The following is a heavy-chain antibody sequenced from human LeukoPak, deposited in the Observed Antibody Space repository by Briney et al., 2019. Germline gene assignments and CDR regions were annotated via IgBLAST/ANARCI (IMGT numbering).Heavy chain of an antibody. Sequence: GGSLRLSCAASGFIFTDYGMHWVRQAPGKGLEWLTFIRYDGSDKYYADSVKGRFTISRDNAKNSLYLQMNSLRAEDTAVYYCASQDSSSWTYYFDYWGQGTLVTVSS. CDR1: GFIFTDYG. D-gene: IGHD6-13*01. V-gene: IGHV3-30*02. CDR2: IRYDGSDK. J-gene: IGHJ4*02. CDR3: ASQDSSSWTYYFDY.